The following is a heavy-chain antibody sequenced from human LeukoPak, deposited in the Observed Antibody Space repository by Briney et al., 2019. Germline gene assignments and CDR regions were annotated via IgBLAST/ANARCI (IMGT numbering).Heavy chain of an antibody. CDR2: MNPNSGNT. J-gene: IGHJ4*02. D-gene: IGHD2-15*01. CDR1: GYTFTSYD. CDR3: ARDGHIARRGSCYSLNY. V-gene: IGHV1-8*02. Sequence: GASVKVSCKASGYTFTSYDINWVRQATGQGLEWMGLMNPNSGNTGYAQKFQGRVTMTRDTSTSTVYMELSSLRSEDTAVYYCARDGHIARRGSCYSLNYWGQGTLVTVSS.